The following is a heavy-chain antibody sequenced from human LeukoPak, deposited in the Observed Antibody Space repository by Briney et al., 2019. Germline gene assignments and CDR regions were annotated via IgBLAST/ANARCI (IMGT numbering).Heavy chain of an antibody. CDR1: GYTFTGYY. D-gene: IGHD2-2*01. CDR2: INPNSGGT. CDR3: ATDLISSTSFDY. J-gene: IGHJ4*02. Sequence: ASVKVSCKASGYTFTGYYMHWVRQAPGQGLEWMGWINPNSGGTNYAQKFQGRVTMTEDTSTDTAYMELSSLRSEDTAVYYCATDLISSTSFDYWGQGTLVTVSS. V-gene: IGHV1-2*02.